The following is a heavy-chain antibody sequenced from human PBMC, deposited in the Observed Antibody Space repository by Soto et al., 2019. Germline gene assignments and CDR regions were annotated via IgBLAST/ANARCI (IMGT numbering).Heavy chain of an antibody. CDR1: GYTFTGYY. D-gene: IGHD6-19*01. V-gene: IGHV1-2*02. Sequence: GASVKVSCKASGYTFTGYYMDWVRQAPGQGLGWMGWINPNSGGTNYAQKFQGRVTMTRDTSISTAYMELSRLGSDDTAVYYCARELQTSPNPSSVYSSGWQPSDYWGQGTLVTVSS. CDR2: INPNSGGT. J-gene: IGHJ4*02. CDR3: ARELQTSPNPSSVYSSGWQPSDY.